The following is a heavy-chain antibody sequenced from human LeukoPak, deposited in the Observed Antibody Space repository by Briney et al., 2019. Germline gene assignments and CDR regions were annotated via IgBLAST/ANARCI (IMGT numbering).Heavy chain of an antibody. CDR2: INHSEST. CDR1: GGSFSGYY. D-gene: IGHD6-19*01. Sequence: SETLSLTCAVYGGSFSGYYWSWIRQPPGKGLEWIGEINHSESTNYNPSLKSRVTISVDTSKNQFSLKLSSVTAADTAVYYCARGGDSSGWYSWANWFDPWDQGTLVTVSS. CDR3: ARGGDSSGWYSWANWFDP. J-gene: IGHJ5*02. V-gene: IGHV4-34*01.